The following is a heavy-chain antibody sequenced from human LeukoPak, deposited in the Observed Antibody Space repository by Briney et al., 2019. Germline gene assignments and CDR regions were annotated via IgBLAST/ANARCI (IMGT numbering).Heavy chain of an antibody. CDR2: IRYDGSNK. D-gene: IGHD3-22*01. CDR1: GFTFSSYG. V-gene: IGHV3-30*02. J-gene: IGHJ4*02. CDR3: AKSKVHSSGYYSPPNYYFDY. Sequence: GGSLRLSCAASGFTFSSYGMHWVRQAPGKGLEWVAFIRYDGSNKYYADSVKGRFTISRDNSKNTLYLQMNSLRAEDTAVFYCAKSKVHSSGYYSPPNYYFDYWGQGTLVTVSS.